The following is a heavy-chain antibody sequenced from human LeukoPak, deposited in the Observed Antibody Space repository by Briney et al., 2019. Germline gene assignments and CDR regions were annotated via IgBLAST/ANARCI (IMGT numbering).Heavy chain of an antibody. CDR1: GFTFSSYA. CDR2: IGSSGGST. Sequence: PGGSLRLSCAAPGFTFSSYAMSWVRQAPGKGLEWVSVIGSSGGSTNYADSVKGRFTISRDNSKNTLYLQMNSLRAEDTAVYYCAKEDKIQLWLNWYFDLWGRGTLVTVSS. V-gene: IGHV3-23*01. CDR3: AKEDKIQLWLNWYFDL. D-gene: IGHD5-18*01. J-gene: IGHJ2*01.